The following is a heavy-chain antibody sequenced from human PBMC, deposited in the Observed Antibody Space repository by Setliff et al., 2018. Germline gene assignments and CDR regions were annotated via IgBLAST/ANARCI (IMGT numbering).Heavy chain of an antibody. CDR3: ARQVSHYDFWSGYYGYYYYYMDV. Sequence: ASVKVSCKVSGYTLTELSRHWVRQAPGKGLEWMGGFDPEDGETIYAQKFQGRVTMTEDTSTDTAYMELSSLRSEDTAVYYCARQVSHYDFWSGYYGYYYYYMDVWGKGTTVTVSS. D-gene: IGHD3-3*01. CDR2: FDPEDGET. CDR1: GYTLTELS. J-gene: IGHJ6*03. V-gene: IGHV1-24*01.